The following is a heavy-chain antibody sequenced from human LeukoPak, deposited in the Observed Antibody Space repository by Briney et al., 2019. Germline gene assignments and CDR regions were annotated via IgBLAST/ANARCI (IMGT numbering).Heavy chain of an antibody. D-gene: IGHD5-12*01. CDR1: GFTVSDSY. CDR3: ARDWVQSSGYVPYYFDY. J-gene: IGHJ4*02. Sequence: PGGSLRLSCAASGFTVSDSYMSWVRQAPGKGLEWVSIIYSGGSTYYADSVKGRFTISRDNSKNTLYLQMNSLRAEDTAVYYCARDWVQSSGYVPYYFDYWGQGTLVTVSS. V-gene: IGHV3-66*01. CDR2: IYSGGST.